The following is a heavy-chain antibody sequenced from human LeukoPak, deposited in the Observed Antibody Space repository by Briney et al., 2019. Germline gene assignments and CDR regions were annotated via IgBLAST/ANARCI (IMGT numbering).Heavy chain of an antibody. V-gene: IGHV4-39*07. Sequence: SETLSLTCTVSGGSISSSSYYWGWIRQPPGKGLEWIGSIYYSGSTYYNPSLKSRVTISVDTSKNQFSLKLSSVTAADTAVYYCARGVVGATGLYMDVWGKGTTVTVSS. CDR1: GGSISSSSYY. D-gene: IGHD1-26*01. CDR3: ARGVVGATGLYMDV. CDR2: IYYSGST. J-gene: IGHJ6*03.